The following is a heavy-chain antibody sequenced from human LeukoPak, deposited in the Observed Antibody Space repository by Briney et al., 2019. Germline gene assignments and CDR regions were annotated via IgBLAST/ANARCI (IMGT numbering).Heavy chain of an antibody. V-gene: IGHV3-53*01. CDR1: GFTVNSNY. J-gene: IGHJ4*02. Sequence: GGSLRLSCVASGFTVNSNYMSWVRQAPGKGLEWVSVIYSGGTTFYADSVKGRFTISRDNSKNTLYLQMNSLRAEDTAVYYCARVAYDFWSGSLYYFDYWGQGTLVTVSS. CDR3: ARVAYDFWSGSLYYFDY. CDR2: IYSGGTT. D-gene: IGHD3-3*01.